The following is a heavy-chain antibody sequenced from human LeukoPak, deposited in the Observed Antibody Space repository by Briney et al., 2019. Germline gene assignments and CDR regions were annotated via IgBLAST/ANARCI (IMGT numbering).Heavy chain of an antibody. CDR3: ARHRMYYYDSSGRGVADAFDI. Sequence: AETLSLTCTVSGVSISSSSYYWGWVRQPAGKGVEWNGSIYYSGRTYYNPSLKSRVTISVDTSNNQFSLKLSSVTAADTAVYYSARHRMYYYDSSGRGVADAFDIWGQGTMVTVSS. CDR1: GVSISSSSYY. V-gene: IGHV4-39*01. D-gene: IGHD3-22*01. J-gene: IGHJ3*02. CDR2: IYYSGRT.